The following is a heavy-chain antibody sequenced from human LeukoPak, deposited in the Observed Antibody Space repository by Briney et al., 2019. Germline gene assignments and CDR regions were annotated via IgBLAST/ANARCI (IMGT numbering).Heavy chain of an antibody. CDR3: ASFSYRYGYFDY. D-gene: IGHD5-18*01. V-gene: IGHV3-30*03. CDR2: ISYDGSNK. J-gene: IGHJ4*02. CDR1: GFTFSSYG. Sequence: GGSLRLSCAASGFTFSSYGMHWVRQAPGKGLEWVAVISYDGSNKYYADSVKGRFTISRDNAKNSLYLQMNSLRAEDTAVYYCASFSYRYGYFDYWGQGTLVTVSS.